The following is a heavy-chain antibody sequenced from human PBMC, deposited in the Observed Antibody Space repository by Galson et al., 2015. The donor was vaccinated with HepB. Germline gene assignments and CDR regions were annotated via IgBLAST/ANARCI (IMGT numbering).Heavy chain of an antibody. CDR2: IWYDGSNK. CDR3: ARVRWELPYYYYGMDV. CDR1: GFTFSSYG. V-gene: IGHV3-33*01. D-gene: IGHD1-26*01. J-gene: IGHJ6*02. Sequence: SLRLSCAASGFTFSSYGMHWVRQAPGKGLEWVAVIWYDGSNKYYADSVKGRFTISRDNSKNTLYLQMNSLRAEDTAVYYCARVRWELPYYYYGMDVWGQGTTVTVSS.